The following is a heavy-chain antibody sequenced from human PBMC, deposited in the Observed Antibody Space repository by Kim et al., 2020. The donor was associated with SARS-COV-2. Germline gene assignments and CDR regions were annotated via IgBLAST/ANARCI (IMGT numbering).Heavy chain of an antibody. CDR2: IIPIFGTA. CDR1: GGTFSSYA. CDR3: ARDGYDSSGYHHT. J-gene: IGHJ5*02. D-gene: IGHD3-22*01. V-gene: IGHV1-69*13. Sequence: SVKVSCKASGGTFSSYAISWVRQAPGQGLEWMGGIIPIFGTANYAQKFQGRVTITANESTSTAYMELSSLRSEDTAVYYCARDGYDSSGYHHTWGQGTLVTVSS.